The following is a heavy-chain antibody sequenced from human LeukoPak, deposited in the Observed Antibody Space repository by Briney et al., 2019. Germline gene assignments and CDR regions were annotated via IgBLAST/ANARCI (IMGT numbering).Heavy chain of an antibody. V-gene: IGHV1-2*02. J-gene: IGHJ4*02. CDR2: INPNSGDT. CDR3: AREEYTYGFHY. Sequence: GASVKVSCKASGYTFTGYYMHWVRQAPGQGLEWMGWINPNSGDTNYAQKFQGRVTMTKDTSISTAYMELNRLRSDDTAMYYCAREEYTYGFHYWGQGTLVTVSS. D-gene: IGHD5-18*01. CDR1: GYTFTGYY.